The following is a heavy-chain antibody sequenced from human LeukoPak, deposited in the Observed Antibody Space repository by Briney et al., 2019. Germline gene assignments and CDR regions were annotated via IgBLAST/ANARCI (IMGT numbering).Heavy chain of an antibody. CDR3: ARQYSSTRPGDFDY. Sequence: SETLSLTCTVSGVSISSYYWSWIRQPPGKGLEWIGYTHSSGSTNCNPSLRSRVSIFVDRSKNQFSLKLTSVTAADTAIYYCARQYSSTRPGDFDYWGQGTLVTVSS. V-gene: IGHV4-59*08. J-gene: IGHJ4*02. CDR2: THSSGST. D-gene: IGHD6-19*01. CDR1: GVSISSYY.